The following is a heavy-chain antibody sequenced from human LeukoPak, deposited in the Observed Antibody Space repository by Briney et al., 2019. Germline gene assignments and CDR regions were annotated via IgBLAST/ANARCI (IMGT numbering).Heavy chain of an antibody. Sequence: SETLSLTCTVSGYSISSVYYWSWIRQPAGKGLDWIGLIHTSGSTKYNPSLMSRVTMSVDTSKNQFSLKLSSVTAADTAVYYCTKSDGYGLIRICGRGTMVTVSS. CDR1: GYSISSVYY. J-gene: IGHJ3*02. V-gene: IGHV4-4*07. CDR3: TKSDGYGLIRI. D-gene: IGHD3-10*01. CDR2: IHTSGST.